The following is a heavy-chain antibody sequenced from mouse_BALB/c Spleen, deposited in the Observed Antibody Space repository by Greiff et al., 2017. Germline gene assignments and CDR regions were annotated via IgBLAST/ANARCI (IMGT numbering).Heavy chain of an antibody. CDR1: GFTFSAYY. CDR3: AREGEYALAY. V-gene: IGHV5-4*02. Sequence: EVQLVQSGAGLVKPGGSLKLSCKASGFTFSAYYMYWVRQTQEKRLEWVATISDDDGYTNYPDSLKGRFTITIDKAKNNVYLQMSSLMSEDTAMYYFAREGEYALAYWGQGTLVTVS. D-gene: IGHD2-10*02. J-gene: IGHJ3*01. CDR2: ISDDDGYT.